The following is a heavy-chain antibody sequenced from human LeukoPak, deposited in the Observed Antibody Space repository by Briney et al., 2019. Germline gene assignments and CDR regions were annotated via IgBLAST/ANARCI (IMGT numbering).Heavy chain of an antibody. J-gene: IGHJ4*02. CDR1: GGTFSSYA. CDR2: IIPILGIA. CDR3: ARGGSSWYSLFDY. D-gene: IGHD6-13*01. V-gene: IGHV1-69*04. Sequence: GASVKVSCKASGGTFSSYAISWVRQAPGQGLEWMGRIIPILGIANYAQKFQGRVTITADKSTSTAYMELSSLRSEDTAVYYCARGGSSWYSLFDYWGQGTLVTVSS.